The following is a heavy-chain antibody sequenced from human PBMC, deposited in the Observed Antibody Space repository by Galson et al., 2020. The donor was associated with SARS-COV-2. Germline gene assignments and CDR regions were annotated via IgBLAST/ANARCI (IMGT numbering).Heavy chain of an antibody. V-gene: IGHV3-74*01. CDR1: GVTFGNHW. Sequence: GESLKISCVASGVTFGNHWMHWARQAPGKGLMWVSRINTDGSSRNYADFVKGRFTISRDNAKNTLYLQMNSLGAEDTAVYYCARGYCSGGSCYGAVIDYWGQGTLVTVSS. CDR3: ARGYCSGGSCYGAVIDY. CDR2: INTDGSSR. D-gene: IGHD2-15*01. J-gene: IGHJ4*02.